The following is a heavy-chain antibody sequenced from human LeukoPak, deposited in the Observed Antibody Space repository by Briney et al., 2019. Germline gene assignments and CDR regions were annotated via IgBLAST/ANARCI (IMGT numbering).Heavy chain of an antibody. CDR3: ARDIVMVVGSFYYGMDV. CDR2: ISAYNGNT. Sequence: ASVKVSCKATGYTFASFGISWVRQAPGQGLEWMGWISAYNGNTNIAQNLQGRVTMTTDTSTSTAYMELGSLRSDDTAVYYCARDIVMVVGSFYYGMDVWGQGTTVTVSS. CDR1: GYTFASFG. J-gene: IGHJ6*02. V-gene: IGHV1-18*01. D-gene: IGHD2-15*01.